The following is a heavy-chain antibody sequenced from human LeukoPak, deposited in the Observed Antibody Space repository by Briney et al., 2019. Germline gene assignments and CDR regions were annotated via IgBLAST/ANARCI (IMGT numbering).Heavy chain of an antibody. J-gene: IGHJ4*02. CDR1: GFTFSSYS. Sequence: GGSLRLSCAASGFTFSSYSMNWVRQAPGKGLEWVSYISSSSSTIYYADSVKGRFTISRDNAKNSLYLQMNSLRAEDTAVYYCARDRSSSSREYYFDYWGQGTLVTVSS. CDR2: ISSSSSTI. D-gene: IGHD6-13*01. V-gene: IGHV3-48*01. CDR3: ARDRSSSSREYYFDY.